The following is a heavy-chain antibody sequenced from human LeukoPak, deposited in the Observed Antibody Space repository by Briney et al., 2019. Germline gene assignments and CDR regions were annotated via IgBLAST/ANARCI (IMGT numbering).Heavy chain of an antibody. CDR2: IYHSGST. CDR1: GYSISGGYY. D-gene: IGHD3-3*01. CDR3: AREMSGDFWSGYLGYYYYYMDV. Sequence: PSETLSLTCTVSGYSISGGYYWGWIRQPPGKGLEWIGSIYHSGSTYYNPSLKSRVTISVDTSKNQFSLKLSSVTAADTAVYYCAREMSGDFWSGYLGYYYYYMDVWGKGTTVTVSS. J-gene: IGHJ6*03. V-gene: IGHV4-38-2*02.